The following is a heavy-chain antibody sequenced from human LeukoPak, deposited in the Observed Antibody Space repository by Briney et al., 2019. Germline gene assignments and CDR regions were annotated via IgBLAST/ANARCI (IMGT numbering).Heavy chain of an antibody. V-gene: IGHV7-4-1*02. CDR1: GYTFTNYA. J-gene: IGHJ4*02. D-gene: IGHD3-9*01. Sequence: ASVKVSCKASGYTFTNYAMNWVRQAPGQGLEWMGWINTNTGNPTYAQGSTGRFVFSLDTSVSTAYLQISSLKAEDTAVYYCAKGVARRTYYDILTGIFDYWGQGTLVTVSS. CDR3: AKGVARRTYYDILTGIFDY. CDR2: INTNTGNP.